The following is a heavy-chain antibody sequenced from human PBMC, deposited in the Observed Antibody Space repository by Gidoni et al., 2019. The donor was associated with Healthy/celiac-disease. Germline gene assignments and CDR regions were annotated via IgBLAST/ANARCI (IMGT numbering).Heavy chain of an antibody. D-gene: IGHD2-2*02. V-gene: IGHV4-59*11. J-gene: IGHJ4*02. Sequence: QVQLQASCPGLAKPSETLSLTCTVAGGSISSHYWSGIRQPPGTGLEWIGYICYSGSTNYNPSLKRRVTISVDTSKNQFSLKLSSVTAADTAVYYCARYCSSTSCYKGTGLHFDYWGQGTLVTVSS. CDR3: ARYCSSTSCYKGTGLHFDY. CDR1: GGSISSHY. CDR2: ICYSGST.